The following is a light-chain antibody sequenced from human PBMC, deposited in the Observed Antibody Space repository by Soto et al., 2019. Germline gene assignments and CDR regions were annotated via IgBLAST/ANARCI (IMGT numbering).Light chain of an antibody. CDR2: KAS. J-gene: IGKJ1*01. CDR3: QQYASYSRT. CDR1: QSVSVW. Sequence: DIAMTQSPSTLSASVGDRVTITCRASQSVSVWLAWYQQKPGKAPNLLIYKASTLESGVPSRFSGSGSGTEFTLTISSLQPDDFATYYCQQYASYSRTFGQGTKVEIK. V-gene: IGKV1-5*03.